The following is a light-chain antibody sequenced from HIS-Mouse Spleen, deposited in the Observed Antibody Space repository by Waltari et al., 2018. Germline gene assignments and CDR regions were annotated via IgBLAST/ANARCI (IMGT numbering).Light chain of an antibody. CDR1: SSDVGGYNY. V-gene: IGLV2-14*03. CDR3: SSYTSSSTLV. Sequence: QSALTQPASVSGSPGQSITISCTGTSSDVGGYNYVSWYQQHPGKAPKLMIYDVSKLPSWLSNRSSGSKSGNTASLTISGLQAEDEADYYCSSYTSSSTLVFGGGTKLTVL. CDR2: DVS. J-gene: IGLJ2*01.